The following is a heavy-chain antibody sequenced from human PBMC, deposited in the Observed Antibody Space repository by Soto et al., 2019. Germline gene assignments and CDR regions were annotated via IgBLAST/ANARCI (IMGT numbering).Heavy chain of an antibody. D-gene: IGHD1-26*01. CDR1: GGSFSGYY. CDR3: ARGPSPIYSGPPAY. CDR2: INHSGST. J-gene: IGHJ4*02. V-gene: IGHV4-34*01. Sequence: SETLSLICAAYGGSFSGYYWSWIRQPPGKGLEWIGEINHSGSTNYNPSLKSRVTISVDTSKNQFSLKLSSVTAADTAVYYCARGPSPIYSGPPAYWGQGTLVTVSS.